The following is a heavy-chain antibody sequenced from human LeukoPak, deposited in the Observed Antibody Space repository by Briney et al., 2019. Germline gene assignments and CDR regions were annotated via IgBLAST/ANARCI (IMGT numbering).Heavy chain of an antibody. V-gene: IGHV4-61*02. CDR3: AKGAGPPWFDP. D-gene: IGHD6-19*01. CDR2: MSSSGRS. J-gene: IGHJ5*02. CDR1: IGSISSDTYF. Sequence: PSQTLSPTCTVSIGSISSDTYFWSWIRQPAGKGLEWIGRMSSSGRSDYNPSLKSRVTISVDMSKNQVSMKLSSVTAADTAVYYCAKGAGPPWFDPWGQGTLVTVSS.